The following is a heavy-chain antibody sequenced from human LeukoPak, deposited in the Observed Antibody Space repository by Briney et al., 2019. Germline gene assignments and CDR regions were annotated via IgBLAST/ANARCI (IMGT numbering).Heavy chain of an antibody. D-gene: IGHD3-10*01. CDR2: TSSSSSTI. CDR1: GFTFSSYN. V-gene: IGHV3-48*02. Sequence: GGSLRLSCAASGFTFSSYNMNWVRQAPGKGLEWVSYTSSSSSTIYYADSVKGRFTISRDNAKNSLYLQMNSLRDEDTAVYYCARDITMVRGIIGYYYGMDVWGQGTTVTVSS. J-gene: IGHJ6*02. CDR3: ARDITMVRGIIGYYYGMDV.